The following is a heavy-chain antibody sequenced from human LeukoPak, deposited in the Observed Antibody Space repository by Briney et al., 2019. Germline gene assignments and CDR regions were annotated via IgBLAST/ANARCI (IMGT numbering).Heavy chain of an antibody. V-gene: IGHV1-69*06. CDR1: GGTFSSYA. D-gene: IGHD6-13*01. CDR3: ARMAAAAIFDY. Sequence: ASVTVSCKASGGTFSSYAISWVRQAPGQGLEWMGGIIPIFGTANYAQKFQGRVTITADKSTSTAYMELSSLRSEDTAVYYCARMAAAAIFDYWGQGTLVTVSS. J-gene: IGHJ4*02. CDR2: IIPIFGTA.